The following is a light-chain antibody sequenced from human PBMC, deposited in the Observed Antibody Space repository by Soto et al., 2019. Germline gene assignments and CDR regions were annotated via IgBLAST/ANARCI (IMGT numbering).Light chain of an antibody. V-gene: IGLV2-8*01. CDR1: SSDVGGYNY. Sequence: QSVLTQPPSASGSPGQSVTISCTGTSSDVGGYNYVSWYQQHPGKAPKLMIYEVSKRPSGVPDGFSGSKSGNTASLTVSGLQAEDEDDYYCSSYAGSNNLVVFGGGTELTVL. J-gene: IGLJ2*01. CDR3: SSYAGSNNLVV. CDR2: EVS.